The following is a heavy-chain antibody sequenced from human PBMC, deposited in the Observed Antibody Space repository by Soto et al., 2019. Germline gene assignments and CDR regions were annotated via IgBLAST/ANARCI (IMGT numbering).Heavy chain of an antibody. CDR1: GFTFRTYA. J-gene: IGHJ4*02. V-gene: IGHV3-30-3*01. CDR3: ARDGGAY. Sequence: QVQLVESGGGVVQPGTSLRLSCEASGFTFRTYAMHWVRQAPGKGLEWVAVISYDGTNKYYADSLKGRFTISRDNSKNSLYLQMSSRRPEDTALYHCARDGGAYWGQGTLVIVSS. D-gene: IGHD3-16*01. CDR2: ISYDGTNK.